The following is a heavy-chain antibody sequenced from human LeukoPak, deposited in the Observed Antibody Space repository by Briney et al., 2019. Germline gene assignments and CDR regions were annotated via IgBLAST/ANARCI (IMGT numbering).Heavy chain of an antibody. CDR3: ANYYDSSGSFDY. V-gene: IGHV1-69*05. CDR1: RATFTSYA. J-gene: IGHJ4*02. D-gene: IGHD3-22*01. CDR2: IIPIFGTA. Sequence: ASVRLSCKASRATFTSYAISWGRQAPGQGLEWREGIIPIFGTANYAQKFQGRVTITTDESTSTAYMELSSLRSEDTAVYYCANYYDSSGSFDYWGQGTLVTVSS.